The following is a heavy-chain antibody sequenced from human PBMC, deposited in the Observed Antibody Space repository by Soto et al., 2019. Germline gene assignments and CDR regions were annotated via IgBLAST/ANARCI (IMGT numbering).Heavy chain of an antibody. D-gene: IGHD1-26*01. V-gene: IGHV4-4*07. CDR3: ARTVGAAYYFAF. CDR2: IYTSGST. J-gene: IGHJ4*02. CDR1: GDSMTKYY. Sequence: QVQLQESGPGLVKPSETLSLTCTVSGDSMTKYYWILIRQPAGKGLEWIGRIYTSGSTNYHPSLKSRVTMSVDTSNNHFSLRLKSVTAADTAMYYCARTVGAAYYFAFWGQGALVTVSS.